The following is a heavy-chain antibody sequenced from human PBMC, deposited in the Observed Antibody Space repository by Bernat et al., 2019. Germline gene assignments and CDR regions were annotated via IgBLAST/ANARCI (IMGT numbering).Heavy chain of an antibody. V-gene: IGHV1-8*01. CDR3: ARGRVSVRPPEDSSTWYGLVY. CDR2: MNPNSGNT. CDR1: GYTFTSYD. Sequence: QVQLVQSGAEVKKPGASVQVSCKASGYTFTSYDINWVRQATGQGLEWMGCMNPNSGNTGYAQKFEGRVAMTSNNSQSTAYMELSSLRYEDTAVYYCARGRVSVRPPEDSSTWYGLVYWGQGTLVTVAS. D-gene: IGHD6-13*01. J-gene: IGHJ4*02.